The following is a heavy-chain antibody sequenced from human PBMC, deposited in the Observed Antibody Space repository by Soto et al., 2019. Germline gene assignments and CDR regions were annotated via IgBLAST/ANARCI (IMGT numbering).Heavy chain of an antibody. J-gene: IGHJ5*02. V-gene: IGHV1-2*04. CDR1: GYTFTGYY. CDR2: INPNSGGT. Sequence: ASVKVSCKASGYTFTGYYMHWVRQAPGQGLEWMGWINPNSGGTNYAQKFQGWVTMTRDTSISTAYVELSRLRSDDTAVYYCARGVAAGTSGWFDPWGQGTLVTVSS. CDR3: ARGVAAGTSGWFDP. D-gene: IGHD6-13*01.